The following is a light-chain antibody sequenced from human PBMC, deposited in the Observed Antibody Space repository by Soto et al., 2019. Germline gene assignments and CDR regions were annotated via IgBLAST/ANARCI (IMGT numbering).Light chain of an antibody. V-gene: IGKV3-20*01. Sequence: EVVLTQSPGTLSLSPGERATLSCRASQSVTNKYLAWYQQKPGQAPRLLILGSSDRATGIPDRFSGSGSGTDFTLTISRLEPEDFAVYYCQQYGSSPPYTFGQGTMLEI. CDR2: GSS. J-gene: IGKJ2*01. CDR1: QSVTNKY. CDR3: QQYGSSPPYT.